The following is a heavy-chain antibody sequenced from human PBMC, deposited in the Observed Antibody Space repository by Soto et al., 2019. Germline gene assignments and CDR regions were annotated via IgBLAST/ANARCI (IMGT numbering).Heavy chain of an antibody. CDR2: IIPIFGTA. J-gene: IGHJ3*02. CDR1: GGTFSSYA. V-gene: IGHV1-69*13. Sequence: SVKVSCKASGGTFSSYAISWVRQAPGQGLEWMGGIIPIFGTANYAQKFQGRVTITADESTSTAYMELSSLRSEDTAVYYCARDRGYGIVGATWRAFDIWGQGTMVTVSS. D-gene: IGHD1-26*01. CDR3: ARDRGYGIVGATWRAFDI.